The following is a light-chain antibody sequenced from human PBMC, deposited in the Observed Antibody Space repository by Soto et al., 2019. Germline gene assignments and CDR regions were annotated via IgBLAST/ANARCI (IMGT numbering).Light chain of an antibody. V-gene: IGKV3-15*01. CDR3: QQYTNWSPIT. Sequence: EILLTQSPATLPASPGERATLSCRASQSVGSNLAWLQQKPGQAPRLLIYGSSTRATGVPARFSGSGSGADFSLTISNLQSEDFAVYYCQQYTNWSPITFGQGTRLE. CDR2: GSS. J-gene: IGKJ5*01. CDR1: QSVGSN.